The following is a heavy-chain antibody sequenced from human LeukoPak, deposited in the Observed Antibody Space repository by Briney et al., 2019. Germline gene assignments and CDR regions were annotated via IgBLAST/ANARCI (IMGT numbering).Heavy chain of an antibody. V-gene: IGHV3-21*06. D-gene: IGHD1-26*01. CDR1: GFTFSSYE. CDR2: ISTTSTSI. CDR3: ARGVGATHFDC. Sequence: GGSLRLSCAASGFTFSSYEMNWVRQAPGRGPEWVSLISTTSTSIYYADSVKGRFTVSRDNAKNSLYLQMNSLRAEDTAVYYCARGVGATHFDCWGQGTLVTVST. J-gene: IGHJ4*02.